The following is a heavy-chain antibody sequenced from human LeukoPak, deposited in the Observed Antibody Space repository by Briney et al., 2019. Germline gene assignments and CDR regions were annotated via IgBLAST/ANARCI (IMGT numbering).Heavy chain of an antibody. J-gene: IGHJ4*02. CDR3: AKWVDSYGYVGSDY. D-gene: IGHD5-18*01. CDR2: ISYDGSNK. V-gene: IGHV3-30-3*02. CDR1: GFTFSSYA. Sequence: PGGSLRPSCAASGFTFSSYAMHWVRQAPGKGLEWVAVISYDGSNKYYADSVKGRFTISRDNSKNTLYLQMNSLRAEDTAVYYCAKWVDSYGYVGSDYWGQGTLVTVSS.